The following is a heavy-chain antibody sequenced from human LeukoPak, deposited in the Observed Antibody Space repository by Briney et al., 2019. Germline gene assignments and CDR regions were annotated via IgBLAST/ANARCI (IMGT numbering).Heavy chain of an antibody. V-gene: IGHV3-23*01. CDR1: GSTFSTYG. CDR3: AKAGGINYFDSSGYYRY. J-gene: IGHJ4*02. Sequence: PGGSLRLSCAASGSTFSTYGMNWVRQAPGKGLEWVSGISGSGVSTYCADSVKGRFTISRDNSKNTLYLQMNSLRAEDTAVYYCAKAGGINYFDSSGYYRYWGQGTLVTVSS. D-gene: IGHD3-22*01. CDR2: ISGSGVST.